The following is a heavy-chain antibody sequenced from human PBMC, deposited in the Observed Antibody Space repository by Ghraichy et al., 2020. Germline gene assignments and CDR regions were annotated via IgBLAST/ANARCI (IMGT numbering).Heavy chain of an antibody. CDR3: ARDPVSRGYSSYYYYYGMDV. CDR1: GDSVSSNSAA. D-gene: IGHD5-18*01. V-gene: IGHV6-1*01. CDR2: TYYRSKWYN. Sequence: SQTLSLTCAISGDSVSSNSAAWNWIRQSPSRGLEWLGRTYYRSKWYNDYAVSVKSRITINPDTSKNQLSLQLNSVTPEDTAVYYCARDPVSRGYSSYYYYYGMDVWGQGTTVTVSS. J-gene: IGHJ6*02.